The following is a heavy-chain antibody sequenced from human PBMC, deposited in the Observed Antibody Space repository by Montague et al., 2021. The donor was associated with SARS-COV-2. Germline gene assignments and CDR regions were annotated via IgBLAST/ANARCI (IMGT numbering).Heavy chain of an antibody. CDR1: GFTFSYYA. J-gene: IGHJ4*02. V-gene: IGHV3-23*01. CDR2: ISGSGGTT. D-gene: IGHD3-22*01. Sequence: SLRLSCAASGFTFSYYAMSWVRQAPGKGLEWVSTISGSGGTTYYADSVKGRFTISRDNSKNTLYLRMNSLRAEDTAVYYCAKAHYYGSSGYYFWGQGTLGTVPS. CDR3: AKAHYYGSSGYYF.